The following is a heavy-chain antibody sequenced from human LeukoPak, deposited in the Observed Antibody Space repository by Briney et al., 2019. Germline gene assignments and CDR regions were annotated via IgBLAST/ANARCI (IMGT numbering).Heavy chain of an antibody. CDR3: ARLKDIYDSSGYYYFDY. Sequence: SETLSLTCTVSGGSISSSSYYWGWIRQPPGKGLEWIGSIYYSGSTYYNPSLKSRVTISVDTSKNQFSLKLSSVTAADTAVYYCARLKDIYDSSGYYYFDYWGQGTLLTVSS. CDR1: GGSISSSSYY. CDR2: IYYSGST. J-gene: IGHJ4*02. V-gene: IGHV4-39*01. D-gene: IGHD3-22*01.